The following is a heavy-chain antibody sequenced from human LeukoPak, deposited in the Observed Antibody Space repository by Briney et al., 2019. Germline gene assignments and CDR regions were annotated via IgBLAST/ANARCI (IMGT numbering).Heavy chain of an antibody. CDR1: GASSSSADHY. Sequence: PSETLSLTCLVSGASSSSADHYWTWMRQPPGKGLEWVGYIYFSGSTYYNPSLKGRATISMDTSKSRFSLKMTSVTAADTAVYFCASVGIKAAVPSDYWGQGTLVTVSS. D-gene: IGHD6-13*01. CDR2: IYFSGST. CDR3: ASVGIKAAVPSDY. V-gene: IGHV4-30-4*07. J-gene: IGHJ4*02.